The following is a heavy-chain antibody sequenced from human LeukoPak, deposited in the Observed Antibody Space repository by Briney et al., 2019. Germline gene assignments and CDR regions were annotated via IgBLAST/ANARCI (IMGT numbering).Heavy chain of an antibody. J-gene: IGHJ4*02. V-gene: IGHV3-23*01. CDR1: GFTFSNYA. Sequence: GGSLRLSCAASGFTFSNYAMSWVRQAPGKGLEWVSSISGSGDSAYYADSVQGRFTISRDNSKNTLYLQMNSLSPEDTAVYCCAKEWGLGGSDFLDYWGQGTLVTVSS. CDR3: AKEWGLGGSDFLDY. D-gene: IGHD1-26*01. CDR2: ISGSGDSA.